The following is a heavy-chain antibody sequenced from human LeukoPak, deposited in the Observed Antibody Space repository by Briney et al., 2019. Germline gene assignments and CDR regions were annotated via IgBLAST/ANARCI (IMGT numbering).Heavy chain of an antibody. CDR2: IHHSGNT. D-gene: IGHD3-10*01. Sequence: PSETLSLTCTVSGGSISISSSYWGWIRQPPEKGLEWIGSIHHSGNTYYNPSLKSRVIISVDTSKNQFSLKVTSVTAADTAVYYCARTRPLFYWGQGTLVTVSS. J-gene: IGHJ4*02. V-gene: IGHV4-39*01. CDR3: ARTRPLFY. CDR1: GGSISISSSY.